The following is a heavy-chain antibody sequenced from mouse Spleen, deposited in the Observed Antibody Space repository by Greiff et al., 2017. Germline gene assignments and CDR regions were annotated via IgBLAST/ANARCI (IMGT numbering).Heavy chain of an antibody. CDR2: IWWNDNK. V-gene: IGHV8-11*01. Sequence: QVTLKVCGPGILQPSQTLSLTCSFSGFSLSTYGIGVGWIRQPSGKGLEWLAHIWWNDNKYYNTALKSRLTISKDTSNNQVFLKIASVDTADTATYYCARITGTDYFDYWGQGTTLTVSS. J-gene: IGHJ2*01. D-gene: IGHD4-1*01. CDR3: ARITGTDYFDY. CDR1: GFSLSTYGIG.